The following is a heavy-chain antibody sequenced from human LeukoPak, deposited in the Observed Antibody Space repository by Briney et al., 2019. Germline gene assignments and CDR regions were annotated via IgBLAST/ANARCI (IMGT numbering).Heavy chain of an antibody. V-gene: IGHV4-61*02. J-gene: IGHJ3*02. Sequence: SETLSLTCTVSGGSISGGSYYWSWIRQPAGKGLEWIGRIYTSGSTNYNPSLKSRVTISVDTSKNQFSLKLSSVTAADTAVYYCARATVQLWSADALNIWGQGTMVTVSS. CDR1: GGSISGGSYY. CDR2: IYTSGST. CDR3: ARATVQLWSADALNI. D-gene: IGHD5-18*01.